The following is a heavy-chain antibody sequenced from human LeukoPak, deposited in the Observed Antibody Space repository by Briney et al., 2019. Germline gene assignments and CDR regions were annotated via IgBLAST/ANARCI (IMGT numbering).Heavy chain of an antibody. CDR3: VRGEFASGRHFAY. CDR1: GYTFTVNY. V-gene: IGHV1-2*02. D-gene: IGHD3-10*01. Sequence: VASVKISCKSSGYTFTVNYVHWVRQAPGQGLEWMGWINPNSGTTTYAQNFQGRVILTRDTSITTAYLELRRLTSDDTAVHPCVRGEFASGRHFAYWGQGPLVPASS. CDR2: INPNSGTT. J-gene: IGHJ4*02.